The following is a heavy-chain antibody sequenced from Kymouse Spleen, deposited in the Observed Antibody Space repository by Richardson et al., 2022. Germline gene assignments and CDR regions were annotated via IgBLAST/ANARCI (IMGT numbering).Heavy chain of an antibody. D-gene: IGHD6-6*01. CDR2: IYYSGST. CDR1: GGSVSSGSYY. J-gene: IGHJ4*02. V-gene: IGHV4-61*01. Sequence: QVQLQESGPGLVKPSETLSLTCTVSGGSVSSGSYYWSWIRQPPGKGLEWIGYIYYSGSTNYNPSLKSRVTISVDTSKNQFSLKLSSVTAADTAVYYCARDLGQLAWDYWGQGTLVTVSS. CDR3: ARDLGQLAWDY.